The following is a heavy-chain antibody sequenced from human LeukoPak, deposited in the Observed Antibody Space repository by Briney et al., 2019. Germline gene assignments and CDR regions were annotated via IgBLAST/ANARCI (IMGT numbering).Heavy chain of an antibody. V-gene: IGHV3-49*03. CDR3: TRFPGYCSGGSCFKFDY. CDR1: GFTFGDYA. J-gene: IGHJ4*02. D-gene: IGHD2-15*01. Sequence: QLGGSLRLSCTASGFTFGDYAMGWFRQAPGKGLEWVGFIRSKAYGGTTEYAASVKGRFTISRDDSKSIAYLQMNSLKTEDTAVYYCTRFPGYCSGGSCFKFDYWGQGTLVTVSS. CDR2: IRSKAYGGTT.